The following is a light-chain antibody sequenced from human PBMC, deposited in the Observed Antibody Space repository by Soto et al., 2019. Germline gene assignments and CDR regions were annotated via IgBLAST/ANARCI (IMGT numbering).Light chain of an antibody. V-gene: IGLV4-69*01. CDR3: QTWGSGIVV. J-gene: IGLJ2*01. CDR1: SGHSSYA. Sequence: QTVVTQSPSASASLGASVKLTCTLSSGHSSYAIAWHQQQPEKGPRYLMKLNSDGSHSKGDGIPARFSGSSSGAERYLTISSLQSEDEADYYCQTWGSGIVVFGGGTKLTVL. CDR2: LNSDGSH.